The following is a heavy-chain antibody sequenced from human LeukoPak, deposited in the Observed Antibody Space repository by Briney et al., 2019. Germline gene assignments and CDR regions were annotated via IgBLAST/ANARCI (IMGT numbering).Heavy chain of an antibody. CDR3: ARDYGGKFDY. V-gene: IGHV4-59*01. CDR1: GGSISSYY. CDR2: IYYRGST. D-gene: IGHD4-23*01. J-gene: IGHJ4*02. Sequence: SETLSLTCTASGGSISSYYWSWIRQPPGKGLEWIGYIYYRGSTNYNPSLKSRLTMSVDTSKNQFSLKLSSVTAADTAVYYCARDYGGKFDYWGQGTLVTVSS.